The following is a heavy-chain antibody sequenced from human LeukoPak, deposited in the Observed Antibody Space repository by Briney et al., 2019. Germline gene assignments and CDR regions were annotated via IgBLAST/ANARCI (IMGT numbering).Heavy chain of an antibody. CDR3: ARVPDYYDSSGYYLDY. CDR2: IYYSGST. V-gene: IGHV4-30-4*01. CDR1: GGSISRGDYY. J-gene: IGHJ4*02. Sequence: SETLSLTCTVSGGSISRGDYYWSWIRQPPGKGLEWIGYIYYSGSTYYNPSLKSRVTISVDTSKNQFSLKLSSVTAADTAVYYCARVPDYYDSSGYYLDYWGQGTLVTVSS. D-gene: IGHD3-22*01.